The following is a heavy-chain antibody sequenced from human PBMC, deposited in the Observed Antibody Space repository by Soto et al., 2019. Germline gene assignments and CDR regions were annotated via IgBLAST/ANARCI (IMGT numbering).Heavy chain of an antibody. Sequence: GSLRLSCAASGFTFSSYSMSWVRQAPGKGLEWVANIKQDGSEKYYVDSVKGRFTISRDNAKNSLYLQMNSLRAEDTAVYYCARCNGSSSWYKYYYYYYMDVWGKGTTVTVSS. D-gene: IGHD6-13*01. CDR1: GFTFSSYS. V-gene: IGHV3-7*01. CDR3: ARCNGSSSWYKYYYYYYMDV. J-gene: IGHJ6*03. CDR2: IKQDGSEK.